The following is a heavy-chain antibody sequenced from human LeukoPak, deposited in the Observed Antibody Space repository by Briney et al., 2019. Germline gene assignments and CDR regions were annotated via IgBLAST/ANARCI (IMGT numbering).Heavy chain of an antibody. CDR2: ISSNGGST. V-gene: IGHV3-64D*06. D-gene: IGHD5-12*01. CDR1: GFTFSSYA. J-gene: IGHJ4*02. CDR3: VKDGYSGYDAIPFDY. Sequence: GGSLRLSCSASGFTFSSYAMHWVRQAPGKGLEYVSAISSNGGSTYYADSVKGRFTISRDNSKNTLYLQMSSLRAEDTAVYYCVKDGYSGYDAIPFDYWGQGTLVTVSS.